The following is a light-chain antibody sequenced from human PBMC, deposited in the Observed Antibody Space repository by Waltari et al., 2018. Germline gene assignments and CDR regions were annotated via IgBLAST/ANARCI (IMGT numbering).Light chain of an antibody. J-gene: IGLJ3*02. CDR1: PGEAPRGPH. V-gene: IGLV7-43*01. CDR2: STS. CDR3: LLFDGDARV. Sequence: QTVVTQEPSLTVSPGGKFALTCASSPGEAPRGPHPNWLQQKPGQPPRLLIFSTSDKPPWTPARFSGSLLGGKAALTLSGVQPEDEADYYCLLFDGDARVFGGGTRLTVL.